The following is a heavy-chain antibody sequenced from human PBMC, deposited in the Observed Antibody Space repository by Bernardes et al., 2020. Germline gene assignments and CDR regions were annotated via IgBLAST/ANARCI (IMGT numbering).Heavy chain of an antibody. V-gene: IGHV3-23*01. CDR2: ISGSGGST. CDR1: GFTFSSYA. Sequence: GGSLRLSCAASGFTFSSYAMAWVRQAPGKGLKWVSAISGSGGSTYYADSVKGLFSISRDNSKNTLYLQMNSLRAEDTAVYYCAKDLSVEGYWYFDLWGRGTLVTVSS. CDR3: AKDLSVEGYWYFDL. J-gene: IGHJ2*01.